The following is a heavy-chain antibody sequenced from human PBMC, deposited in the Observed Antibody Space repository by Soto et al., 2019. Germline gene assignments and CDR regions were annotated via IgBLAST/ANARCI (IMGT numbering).Heavy chain of an antibody. CDR2: IYWDDDK. CDR1: QLSLSTGGLG. V-gene: IGHV2-5*02. J-gene: IGHJ4*02. Sequence: SGPTFSYPTHTPKLTSPFPQLSLSTGGLGVGWIRQPPGKALEWLALIYWDDDKRCSPSLKSRLTITKDTSKNQVVLTMTNMDPVDTXTYYCAHMPLAGLDYWGQGTLVTVSS. CDR3: AHMPLAGLDY. D-gene: IGHD6-19*01.